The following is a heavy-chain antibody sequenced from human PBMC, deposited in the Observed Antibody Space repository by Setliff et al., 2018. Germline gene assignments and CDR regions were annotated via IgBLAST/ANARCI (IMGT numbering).Heavy chain of an antibody. Sequence: PGGSLRLSCVASGFSFSNYYMSWVRQAPGKGLEWVANIKEDGSEEYYVDSVKGRFTISRDNAKNSLYLQMNSLRAEDTAVYYCARDLIRGAPNWFDPWGQGTLVTVSS. CDR1: GFSFSNYY. CDR2: IKEDGSEE. D-gene: IGHD3-10*01. J-gene: IGHJ5*02. CDR3: ARDLIRGAPNWFDP. V-gene: IGHV3-7*01.